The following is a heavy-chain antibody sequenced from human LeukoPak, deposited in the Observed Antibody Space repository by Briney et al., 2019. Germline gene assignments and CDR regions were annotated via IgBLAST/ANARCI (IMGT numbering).Heavy chain of an antibody. D-gene: IGHD6-13*01. J-gene: IGHJ4*02. CDR2: IYPGDSDT. CDR3: VYGSSWYYFDY. V-gene: IGHV5-51*01. CDR1: GYIFTSYW. Sequence: GESLKISCQGSGYIFTSYWIGWVRQLPGKGLEWMGIIYPGDSDTRYSPSFQGQVTISADKSISTAYLQWSSLKASDTAMYYCVYGSSWYYFDYWGQGTLVTVSS.